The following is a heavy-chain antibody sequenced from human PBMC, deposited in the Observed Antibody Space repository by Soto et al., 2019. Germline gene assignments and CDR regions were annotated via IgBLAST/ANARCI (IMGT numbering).Heavy chain of an antibody. D-gene: IGHD2-15*01. Sequence: QEHLVQSGAEVKKPGSSVKASCRASGGIGSNYAISWVRQAPGQGLEWMGGIVPKFGTSNYAQRFKGRVTISVDKSTNSVYMELSSLRSQDTAIYYCARERSSGYSRTWFDPWGQGTLVTVSS. J-gene: IGHJ5*02. CDR2: IVPKFGTS. V-gene: IGHV1-69*06. CDR1: GGIGSNYA. CDR3: ARERSSGYSRTWFDP.